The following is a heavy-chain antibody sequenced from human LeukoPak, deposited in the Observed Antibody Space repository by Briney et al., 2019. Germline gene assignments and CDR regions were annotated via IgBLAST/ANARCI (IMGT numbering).Heavy chain of an antibody. CDR2: ISYDGSNK. V-gene: IGHV3-30*18. CDR3: AKDKASDGFNY. CDR1: GFTFSSYG. Sequence: GGSLRLSCAASGFTFSSYGMHWVRQAPGKGLEWVAVISYDGSNKYYADSVKGRFTISRDNSKNTLYLQMNSLRAEDTAVYYCAKDKASDGFNYWGQGTLVTVSS. J-gene: IGHJ4*02. D-gene: IGHD2-8*01.